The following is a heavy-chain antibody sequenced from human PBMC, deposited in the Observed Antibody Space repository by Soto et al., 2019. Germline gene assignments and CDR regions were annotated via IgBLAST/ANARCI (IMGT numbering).Heavy chain of an antibody. D-gene: IGHD2-8*01. V-gene: IGHV3-48*02. CDR1: GFTFGRYS. CDR3: ARDNGMAGSFDT. CDR2: ITGSSSTK. J-gene: IGHJ5*02. Sequence: PGGSLRLSCAASGFTFGRYSMNWVRQAPGKGLEWVSYITGSSSTKFYADSVKGRFTISRDNAKNSLYLQMNSLRDEDTAVYYCARDNGMAGSFDTWGQGTLVTVSS.